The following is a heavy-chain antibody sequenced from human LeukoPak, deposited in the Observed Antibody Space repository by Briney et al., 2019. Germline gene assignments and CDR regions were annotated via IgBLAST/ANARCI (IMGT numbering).Heavy chain of an antibody. CDR1: GFTFSSYE. V-gene: IGHV3-23*01. Sequence: GGSLRLSCAASGFTFSSYEMNWVRQAPGKGLEWVSAISGSGGSTYYADSVTGRFTISRDNSKNTLYLKMNSLRAEDTAVYYCARTYYYDSSGYPPGIYWGQGTLVTVSS. CDR2: ISGSGGST. CDR3: ARTYYYDSSGYPPGIY. D-gene: IGHD3-22*01. J-gene: IGHJ4*02.